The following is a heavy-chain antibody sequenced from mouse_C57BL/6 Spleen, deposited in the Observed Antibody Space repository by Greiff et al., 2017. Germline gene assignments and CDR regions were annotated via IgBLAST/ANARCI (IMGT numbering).Heavy chain of an antibody. J-gene: IGHJ1*03. Sequence: EVQRVESGGGLVQPGGSLSLSCAASGFTFTDYYMSWVRQPPGKALEWLGFIRNKANGYTTEYSASVKGRFTISRDNSQSILYLQMNALRAEDSATYYCARYWGSGYFDVWGTGTTVTVSS. CDR2: IRNKANGYTT. CDR3: ARYWGSGYFDV. V-gene: IGHV7-3*01. CDR1: GFTFTDYY.